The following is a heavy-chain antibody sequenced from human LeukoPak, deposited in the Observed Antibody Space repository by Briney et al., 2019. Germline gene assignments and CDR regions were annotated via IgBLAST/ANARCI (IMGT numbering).Heavy chain of an antibody. V-gene: IGHV3-7*01. CDR3: ARDMTVTRFDY. CDR2: IKQDGSEK. J-gene: IGHJ4*02. Sequence: GGSLRLSCAASGFTFSSYAMSWVRQAPGKGLEWVANIKQDGSEKYYVDSVKGRFTISRDNAKNSLYLQMNSLRAEDTAVYYCARDMTVTRFDYWGQGTLVTVSS. D-gene: IGHD4-17*01. CDR1: GFTFSSYA.